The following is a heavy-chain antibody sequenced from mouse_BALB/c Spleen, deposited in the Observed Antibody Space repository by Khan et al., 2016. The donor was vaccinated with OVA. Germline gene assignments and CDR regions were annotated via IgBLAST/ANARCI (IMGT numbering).Heavy chain of an antibody. J-gene: IGHJ2*01. D-gene: IGHD4-1*01. CDR2: INPYNGAT. CDR3: ARGNWQSYDFDY. V-gene: IGHV1S136*01. CDR1: GYRFTSYI. Sequence: EVQLQQSGPELVKPGTSVKMSCKASGYRFTSYIIHWVKQRPGQGLEWIGYINPYNGATKYNEKFKGKATLTSEKSSNTAYMELSSLTSEDSAVYYCARGNWQSYDFDYWGQGTTLTVSS.